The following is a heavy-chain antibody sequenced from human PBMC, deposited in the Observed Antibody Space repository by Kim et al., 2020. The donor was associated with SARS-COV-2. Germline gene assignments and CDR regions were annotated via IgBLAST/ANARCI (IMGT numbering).Heavy chain of an antibody. CDR3: ASLATQFGVVPYFDY. V-gene: IGHV4-30-2*01. D-gene: IGHD3-3*01. J-gene: IGHJ4*02. Sequence: SETLSLTCAVSGGSISSGGYSWSWIRQPPGKGLEWIGYIYHSGSTYYNPSLKSRVTISVDRSKNQFSLKLSSVTAADTAVYYCASLATQFGVVPYFDYWGQGTLVTVSS. CDR2: IYHSGST. CDR1: GGSISSGGYS.